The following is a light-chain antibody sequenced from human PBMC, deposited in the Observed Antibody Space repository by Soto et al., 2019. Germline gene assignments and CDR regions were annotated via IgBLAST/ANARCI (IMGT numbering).Light chain of an antibody. CDR3: QQRSNSVT. V-gene: IGKV3-11*01. CDR1: QGVSRK. Sequence: DIVMTQSPATLSVAPGERVTFSCRASQGVSRKLAWYQQKPGQAPRLLIYDASNRATGIPARFSGSGSGTDFTLTISSLEPEDFAVYYCQQRSNSVTFGPGTKVDIK. J-gene: IGKJ3*01. CDR2: DAS.